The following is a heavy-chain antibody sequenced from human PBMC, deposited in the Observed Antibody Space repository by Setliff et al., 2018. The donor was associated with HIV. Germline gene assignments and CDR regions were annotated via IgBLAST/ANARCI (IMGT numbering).Heavy chain of an antibody. Sequence: ASVKVSCKASGYTFTSYAMNWVRQAPGQGLEWMGWINTHSGNPTYAQASTGRFVFSLDTSVSTAYLQISSLRAEDTAVYYCARFYDSGASYSDDAFDIWGQGTMVTVSS. CDR1: GYTFTSYA. J-gene: IGHJ3*02. V-gene: IGHV7-4-1*02. D-gene: IGHD3-22*01. CDR2: INTHSGNP. CDR3: ARFYDSGASYSDDAFDI.